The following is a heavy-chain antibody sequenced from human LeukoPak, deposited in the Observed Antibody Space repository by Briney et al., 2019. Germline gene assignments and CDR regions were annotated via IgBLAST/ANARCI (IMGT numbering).Heavy chain of an antibody. CDR3: ARATMDYYDSSGYPYYFDY. Sequence: GGSLRLSCTASGFTFSNHWMSWIRQAPGKGLEWVSVIYSGGSTYYADSVKGRFTISRDNSKNTLCLQMNSLRAEDTAVYYCARATMDYYDSSGYPYYFDYWGQGTLVTVSS. J-gene: IGHJ4*02. CDR2: IYSGGST. CDR1: GFTFSNHW. D-gene: IGHD3-22*01. V-gene: IGHV3-66*01.